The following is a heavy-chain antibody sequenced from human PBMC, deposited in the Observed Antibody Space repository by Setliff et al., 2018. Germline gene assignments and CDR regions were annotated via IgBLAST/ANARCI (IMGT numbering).Heavy chain of an antibody. CDR2: INPNSGGA. D-gene: IGHD3-10*01. CDR3: AGDLNRWFGEFAFDI. Sequence: ASVKVSCKASGYTFAGYYMHWVRQAPGQGLEWMGWINPNSGGANYAQKFQGRVTMTRDTSISTGDMELSRLRSDDTAVYYCAGDLNRWFGEFAFDIWGQGTMVTVSS. J-gene: IGHJ3*02. V-gene: IGHV1-2*02. CDR1: GYTFAGYY.